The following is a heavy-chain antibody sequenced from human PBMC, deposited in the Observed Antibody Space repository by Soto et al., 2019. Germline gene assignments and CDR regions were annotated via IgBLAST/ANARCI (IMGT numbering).Heavy chain of an antibody. V-gene: IGHV4-59*01. CDR1: GGSISSYY. D-gene: IGHD3-3*01. Sequence: SETLSLTCTVSGGSISSYYWSWIRQPPGKGQEWIGYIYYSGSTNYNPSLKSRVTISVDASKNQFSLKLSSVTAADTAVYYCARGVVCNYDFWSGYQGPGLNPWGQGTLVTGSS. CDR3: ARGVVCNYDFWSGYQGPGLNP. J-gene: IGHJ5*02. CDR2: IYYSGST.